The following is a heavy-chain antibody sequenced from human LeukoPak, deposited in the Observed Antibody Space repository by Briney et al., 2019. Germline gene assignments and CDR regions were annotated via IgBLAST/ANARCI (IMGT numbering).Heavy chain of an antibody. CDR3: VRGNYDNRGYSNAFDI. D-gene: IGHD3-22*01. CDR1: GASISSSY. V-gene: IGHV4-59*01. J-gene: IGHJ3*02. Sequence: KTSGTLSLTCTASGASISSSYWSWVRQPPGKRLEWIGFIYYNGNTNSNPSLKSRVTISADTSKNQFSLKLTSVTAADTAVYYCVRGNYDNRGYSNAFDIWGQGAMVPVSS. CDR2: IYYNGNT.